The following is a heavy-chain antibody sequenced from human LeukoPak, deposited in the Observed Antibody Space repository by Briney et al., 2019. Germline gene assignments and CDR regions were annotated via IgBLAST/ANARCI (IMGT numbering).Heavy chain of an antibody. J-gene: IGHJ4*02. CDR1: GGSIINSGYY. D-gene: IGHD6-6*01. Sequence: KPSETLSLTCTVSGGSIINSGYYWGWIRQPPGQGLEWIANIYYTGNSNYNSSLKSRITISVDTSRNQFSLKLTSVTAADTAVYFCARYSSTWAFDYWDQGSLVTVSS. CDR2: IYYTGNS. CDR3: ARYSSTWAFDY. V-gene: IGHV4-39*01.